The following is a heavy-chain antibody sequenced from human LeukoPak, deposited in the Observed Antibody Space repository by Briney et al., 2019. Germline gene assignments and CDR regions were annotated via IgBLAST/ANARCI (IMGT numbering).Heavy chain of an antibody. Sequence: PSETLSLTCTVPGASISSYYWSWIRQPAGKGLDWIGRINTIRTTNYNPSLKTRVTMSVDTSKSHFSLNLSSATAADTAVYYCARDVYYYDSSGYYSYYFDYWGQGTLVTASS. CDR2: INTIRTT. J-gene: IGHJ4*02. D-gene: IGHD3-22*01. V-gene: IGHV4-4*07. CDR1: GASISSYY. CDR3: ARDVYYYDSSGYYSYYFDY.